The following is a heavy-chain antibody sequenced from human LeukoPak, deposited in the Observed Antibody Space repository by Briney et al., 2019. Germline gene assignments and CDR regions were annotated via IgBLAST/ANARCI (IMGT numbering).Heavy chain of an antibody. CDR3: AKSRSGSANWALRILDN. D-gene: IGHD3-10*01. V-gene: IGHV3-23*01. CDR2: ISGSGGST. Sequence: GGSLRLSCAASGFTFSNYAMSWVRQAPGKGLEWVSAISGSGGSTYYADSVKGRFTISRDNSKNTLYVQISSLRAEDTAIYYCAKSRSGSANWALRILDNWGQGTLVTVSS. CDR1: GFTFSNYA. J-gene: IGHJ4*02.